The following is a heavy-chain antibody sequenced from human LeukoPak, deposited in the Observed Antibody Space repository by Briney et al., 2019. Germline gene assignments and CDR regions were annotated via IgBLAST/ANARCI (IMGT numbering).Heavy chain of an antibody. J-gene: IGHJ4*02. CDR1: GFTFNTYG. D-gene: IGHD7-27*01. V-gene: IGHV3-33*01. Sequence: GGSLRLSCEASGFTFNTYGMHWVRQAPGKGLEWVAVMRYDGSDIDYADSVKGRFTISRDNSKNTLYLQMNSLRAEDTAVYYCARDQSPKWGSGERYFDYSGQGTLVTVSS. CDR2: MRYDGSDI. CDR3: ARDQSPKWGSGERYFDY.